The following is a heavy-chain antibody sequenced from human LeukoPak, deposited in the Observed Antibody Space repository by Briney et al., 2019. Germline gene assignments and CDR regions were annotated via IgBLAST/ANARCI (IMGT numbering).Heavy chain of an antibody. J-gene: IGHJ4*02. V-gene: IGHV1-46*01. Sequence: ASVKVSCKASGYTFTNYHMNWVRQAPGQGLEWMGIINPSGGSTTNAQKFQGRVIMTRDMSTSTVYMELSSLRSEDTAVYFCARYGHSPFFDYWGQGTLVTVSS. D-gene: IGHD4-17*01. CDR1: GYTFTNYH. CDR3: ARYGHSPFFDY. CDR2: INPSGGST.